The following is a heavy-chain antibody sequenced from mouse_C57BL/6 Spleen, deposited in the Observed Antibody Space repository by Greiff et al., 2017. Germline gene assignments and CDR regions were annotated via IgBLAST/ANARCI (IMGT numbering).Heavy chain of an antibody. CDR2: IHPNSGST. D-gene: IGHD2-1*01. J-gene: IGHJ2*01. V-gene: IGHV1-64*01. CDR3: ARVDYGNAYYFDY. CDR1: GYPFTSYW. Sequence: QVQLQQPGAELVKPGASVKLSCKASGYPFTSYWMHWVKQRPGQGLEWIGMIHPNSGSTNYNEKFKSKATLTVDKSSSTAYMQLSSLTSEDSAVYYCARVDYGNAYYFDYWGQGTTLTVSS.